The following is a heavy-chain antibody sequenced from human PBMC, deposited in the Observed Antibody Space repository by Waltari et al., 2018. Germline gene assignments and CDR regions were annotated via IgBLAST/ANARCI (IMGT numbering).Heavy chain of an antibody. D-gene: IGHD3-22*01. Sequence: EVQLLESGGGLVQPGGSLRLSCAASGFTFSSYAMSWVRQATGKGLEWVSAISGSGGSTYYADSGEGRFTISRDNSKNTLYLQMNSLRAEDTAVYYCAKDGGYYDSSGYQLPDSWGQGTLVTVSS. J-gene: IGHJ4*02. CDR2: ISGSGGST. CDR1: GFTFSSYA. CDR3: AKDGGYYDSSGYQLPDS. V-gene: IGHV3-23*01.